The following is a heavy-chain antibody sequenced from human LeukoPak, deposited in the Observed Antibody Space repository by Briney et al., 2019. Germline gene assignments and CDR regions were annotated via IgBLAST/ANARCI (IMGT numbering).Heavy chain of an antibody. CDR2: IYYTGST. Sequence: PSETLSLTCTVSGGSVSSGTYYWSCNRQPPGKGLEWIGYIYYTGSTNYNPSLKSRLTISVDTSKNQFSLKLSSVTAADTAVYYCARRGGSGRSFDYWGQGTLVTVSS. J-gene: IGHJ4*02. V-gene: IGHV4-61*01. CDR1: GGSVSSGTYY. CDR3: ARRGGSGRSFDY. D-gene: IGHD3-10*01.